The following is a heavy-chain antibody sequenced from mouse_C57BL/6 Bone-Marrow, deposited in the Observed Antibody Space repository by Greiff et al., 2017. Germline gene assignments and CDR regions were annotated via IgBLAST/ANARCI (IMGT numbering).Heavy chain of an antibody. V-gene: IGHV1-15*01. CDR2: LDPETGGT. CDR3: GREGDYDGCDMDY. D-gene: IGHD1-2*01. Sequence: QVHVKQSGAELVRPGASVTLSCKASGYTFTDYEMHWVKQTPVHGLEWIGALDPETGGTAYNQKFKGKAILTADKSSSTAYMELRSLTSEDSAVYYCGREGDYDGCDMDYWGKGTSVTVSS. CDR1: GYTFTDYE. J-gene: IGHJ4*01.